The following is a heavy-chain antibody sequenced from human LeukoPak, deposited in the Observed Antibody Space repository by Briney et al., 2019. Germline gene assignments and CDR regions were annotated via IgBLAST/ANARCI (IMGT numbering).Heavy chain of an antibody. Sequence: GGSLRLSCTGSGFPFSDAWMTWVRQAPGQGPEWVVRIKSKGGGGTIDYASPVKGRFTISRDDSENTLYLQMNSLRTDDTAVYYCSKDLPHTRAWALNYWGQGALVTVSS. J-gene: IGHJ4*02. CDR2: IKSKGGGGTI. CDR1: GFPFSDAW. V-gene: IGHV3-15*01. D-gene: IGHD2-2*01. CDR3: SKDLPHTRAWALNY.